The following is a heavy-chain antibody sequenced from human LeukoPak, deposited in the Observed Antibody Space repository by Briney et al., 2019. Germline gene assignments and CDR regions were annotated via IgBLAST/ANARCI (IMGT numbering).Heavy chain of an antibody. J-gene: IGHJ4*02. Sequence: GGSLRLSCAASGFTFSSYWMSWVRQAPGKGLEWVANIKQDGSEKYYVDSVKGRFTISRDNAKNSLYLQMNSLRAEDTAVYYCARAGEYSYGYGSYYFDSWGLGTLVTVSS. V-gene: IGHV3-7*01. CDR1: GFTFSSYW. CDR3: ARAGEYSYGYGSYYFDS. CDR2: IKQDGSEK. D-gene: IGHD5-18*01.